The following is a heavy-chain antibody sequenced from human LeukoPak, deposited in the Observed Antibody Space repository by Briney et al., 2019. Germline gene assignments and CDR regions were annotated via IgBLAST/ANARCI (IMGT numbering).Heavy chain of an antibody. CDR3: ARRGDTAMVTWDNWFDP. CDR2: IYPGDSDT. CDR1: GYSFISYW. J-gene: IGHJ5*02. Sequence: GESLKISCKGSGYSFISYWIGWVRQMPGKGLEWMGIIYPGDSDTRYSPSFQGQVTISADKSISTAYLQWSSLKASDTAMYYCARRGDTAMVTWDNWFDPWGQGTLVTVSS. V-gene: IGHV5-51*01. D-gene: IGHD5-18*01.